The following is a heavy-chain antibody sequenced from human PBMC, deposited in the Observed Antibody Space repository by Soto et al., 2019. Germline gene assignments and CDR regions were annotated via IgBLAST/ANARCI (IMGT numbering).Heavy chain of an antibody. Sequence: LTCTVSGGSISSSSYYWGWIRQPPGKGLEWIGSIFYSGSTNYNPSLKSRVTISVDTSKNQFSLKLTSVTAADTAVYYCARDKITGLFGYWGQGTLVTVSS. J-gene: IGHJ4*02. V-gene: IGHV4-39*07. CDR1: GGSISSSSYY. CDR2: IFYSGST. CDR3: ARDKITGLFGY. D-gene: IGHD2-8*02.